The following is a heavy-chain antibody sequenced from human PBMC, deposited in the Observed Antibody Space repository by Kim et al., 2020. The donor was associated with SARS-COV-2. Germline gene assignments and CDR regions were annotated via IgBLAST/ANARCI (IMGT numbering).Heavy chain of an antibody. V-gene: IGHV3-33*01. CDR2: IWYDGSNK. Sequence: GGSLRLSCAASGFTFSSYGMHWVRQAPGKGLEWVAVIWYDGSNKYYADSVKGRFTISRDNSKNTLYLQMNSLRAEDTAVYYCARDDRVVVTASIFDYCGQGTLVTVSS. J-gene: IGHJ4*02. CDR1: GFTFSSYG. CDR3: ARDDRVVVTASIFDY. D-gene: IGHD2-21*02.